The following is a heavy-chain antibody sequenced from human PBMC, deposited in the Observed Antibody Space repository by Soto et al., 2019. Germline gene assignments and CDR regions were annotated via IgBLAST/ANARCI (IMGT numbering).Heavy chain of an antibody. CDR3: ARLGAYYQSLDP. D-gene: IGHD2-21*01. CDR2: IYYSGST. V-gene: IGHV4-39*01. Sequence: PSETLSLTCTVSGGSISSTGYYWGWIRQPPGKGLEWIGSIYYSGSTSYNPSLQSRVTMSVDTSKNQLSLKVSSVTAADTAVYYCARLGAYYQSLDPWGPGTLVTVSS. J-gene: IGHJ5*02. CDR1: GGSISSTGYY.